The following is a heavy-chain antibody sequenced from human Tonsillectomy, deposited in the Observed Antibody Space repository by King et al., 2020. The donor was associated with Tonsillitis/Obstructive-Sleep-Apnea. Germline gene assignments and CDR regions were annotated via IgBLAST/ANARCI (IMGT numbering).Heavy chain of an antibody. CDR3: TTEWTKWDAFDI. J-gene: IGHJ3*02. CDR2: IKSEADGGTT. D-gene: IGHD1-26*01. CDR1: GFTFNNAW. V-gene: IGHV3-15*01. Sequence: VQLQESGGGLVKPGGSLTLSCSPSGFTFNNAWMSWVRQAPGRGLEWVGRIKSEADGGTTDYAAPVKGRFTISRDDSINTVYLQMNSLKIEDTAVYYCTTEWTKWDAFDIWGQGTMVSVSS.